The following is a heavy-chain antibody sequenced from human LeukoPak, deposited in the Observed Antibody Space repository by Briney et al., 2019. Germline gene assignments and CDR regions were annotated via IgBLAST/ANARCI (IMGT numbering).Heavy chain of an antibody. V-gene: IGHV3-30*02. CDR2: VRFDGSYQ. CDR3: AKDRTFEEYSFDF. Sequence: PGGSLRLSCATSGFGFDNHGMHWVRQAPGKGLEWVTFVRFDGSYQLYTDSVEGRFTISRDNSKSTLYLQMTSLRPEDTALYYCAKDRTFEEYSFDFWGRGTLVTVSS. J-gene: IGHJ4*02. CDR1: GFGFDNHG. D-gene: IGHD3-10*01.